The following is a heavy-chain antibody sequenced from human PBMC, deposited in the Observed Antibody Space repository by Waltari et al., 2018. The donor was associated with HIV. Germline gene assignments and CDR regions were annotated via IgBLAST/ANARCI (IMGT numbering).Heavy chain of an antibody. D-gene: IGHD2-8*02. CDR2: IYWDDDK. V-gene: IGHV2-5*02. CDR3: AVQEGHKCGVCLGS. J-gene: IGHJ5*02. Sequence: QITLKESGPTLLQPKQTLTLTCTFSGFSLTTGGVAVGWIRQPPGKALEWLALIYWDDDKRYSPSLRSRLTLTKDTSKNQVVLTMTNVDPVDTATYYCAVQEGHKCGVCLGSWGQGTLVTVSS. CDR1: GFSLTTGGVA.